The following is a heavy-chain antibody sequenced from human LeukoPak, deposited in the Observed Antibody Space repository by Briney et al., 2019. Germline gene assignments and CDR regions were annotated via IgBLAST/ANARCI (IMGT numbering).Heavy chain of an antibody. CDR1: GFTFSTYP. J-gene: IGHJ4*02. V-gene: IGHV3-30-3*01. Sequence: GRSLSLSCAASGFTFSTYPMHWVRQAPGKGLEWVAVISYDDGTNKYYADSVKGRFTISRDNSKNTLYLQMNSLRAEDTAVYYCARLNLGYGYFLEATKHDYWGQGTLVTVSS. CDR2: ISYDDGTNK. CDR3: ARLNLGYGYFLEATKHDY. D-gene: IGHD5-18*01.